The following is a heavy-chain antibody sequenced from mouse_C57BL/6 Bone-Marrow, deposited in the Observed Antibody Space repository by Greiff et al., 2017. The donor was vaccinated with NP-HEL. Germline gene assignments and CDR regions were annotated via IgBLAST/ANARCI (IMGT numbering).Heavy chain of an antibody. Sequence: QVQLQQPGAELVKPGASVKMSCKASGYTFTSYWITWVKQRPGQGLEWIGDIYPGSGSTNYNEKFKSKATLTVDPSSSTAYMQLSSLTSEDSAVYYCAKSGDLGPLWYFDYWGQGTTLTVSS. D-gene: IGHD4-1*01. CDR3: AKSGDLGPLWYFDY. V-gene: IGHV1-55*01. J-gene: IGHJ2*01. CDR2: IYPGSGST. CDR1: GYTFTSYW.